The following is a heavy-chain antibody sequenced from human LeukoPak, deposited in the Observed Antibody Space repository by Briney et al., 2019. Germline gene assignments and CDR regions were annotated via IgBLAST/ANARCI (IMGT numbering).Heavy chain of an antibody. Sequence: ASVKVSCKASGGTFSSYAISWVRQAPGQGLEWMGGIIPIFGTANYAQKFQGRVTITADESTSTAYMELSSLRSEDTAVYYCARGSCSSTSRYPSFDYRGQGTLVTVSS. CDR2: IIPIFGTA. D-gene: IGHD2-2*01. CDR3: ARGSCSSTSRYPSFDY. V-gene: IGHV1-69*01. J-gene: IGHJ4*02. CDR1: GGTFSSYA.